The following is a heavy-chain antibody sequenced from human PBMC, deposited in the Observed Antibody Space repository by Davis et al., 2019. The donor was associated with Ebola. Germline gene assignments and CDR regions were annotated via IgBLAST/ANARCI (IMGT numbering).Heavy chain of an antibody. D-gene: IGHD5-18*01. CDR3: VPGTWI. CDR2: ISWNSGSI. Sequence: SLKISCAASGFTFDDYAMHWVRQAPGKGLERVSGISWNSGSIGYADSVKGRFTISRDNAKNSLYLQMNSLRAEDTAIYYCVPGTWIRGQGTLVTVSS. CDR1: GFTFDDYA. V-gene: IGHV3-9*01. J-gene: IGHJ4*02.